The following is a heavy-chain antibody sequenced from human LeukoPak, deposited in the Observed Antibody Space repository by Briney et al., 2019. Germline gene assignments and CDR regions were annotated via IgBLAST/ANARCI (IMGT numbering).Heavy chain of an antibody. D-gene: IGHD3-10*01. CDR2: ISGSGGST. CDR3: VRVRFGGFDY. Sequence: GGSLRLSCAASGFTFSSYAMSWVRQAPGKGLEWVSAISGSGGSTYYADSVKGRFTISRDNTKNILYLQMNSLRTEDTAVYYCVRVRFGGFDYWGQGTPVTVSS. J-gene: IGHJ4*02. CDR1: GFTFSSYA. V-gene: IGHV3-23*01.